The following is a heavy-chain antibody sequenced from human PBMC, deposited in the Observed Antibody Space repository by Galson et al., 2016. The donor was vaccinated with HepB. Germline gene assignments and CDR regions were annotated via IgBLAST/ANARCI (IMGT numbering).Heavy chain of an antibody. CDR2: IRAYSGNK. CDR1: GYTFANYG. Sequence: SVKVSCKASGYTFANYGISWVRQAPGQGLEWVGWIRAYSGNKYYPQKLRGRITMTTDTSTNTAYMELRSLKSEDTAVYYCARDFAYYSESSVFGDYWGQGTLVTVSS. CDR3: ARDFAYYSESSVFGDY. D-gene: IGHD3-22*01. J-gene: IGHJ4*02. V-gene: IGHV1-18*01.